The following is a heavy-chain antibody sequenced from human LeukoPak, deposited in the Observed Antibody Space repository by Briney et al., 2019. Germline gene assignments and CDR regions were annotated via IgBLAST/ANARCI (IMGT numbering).Heavy chain of an antibody. CDR1: GFTFSGYA. J-gene: IGHJ4*02. CDR2: ISGIGGST. CDR3: AKYSWAARPWRFDY. V-gene: IGHV3-23*01. Sequence: PGGSLRLSSAASGFTFSGYAMSAGRQAPGKGRECGSAISGIGGSTYYADSAKGRFTISRDNSKNTLYLQLNSMRADDTAVYYCAKYSWAARPWRFDYWGQGTLVTVSS. D-gene: IGHD6-6*01.